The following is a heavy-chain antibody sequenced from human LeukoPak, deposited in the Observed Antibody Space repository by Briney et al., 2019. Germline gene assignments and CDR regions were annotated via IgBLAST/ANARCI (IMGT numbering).Heavy chain of an antibody. CDR1: GGXFNNLA. V-gene: IGHV1-69*13. Sequence: SVKVSCKASGGXFNNLAINWVRQAPAQGPEWMGRIIPIFNTPNYAQKFQGRVTITADESTSTAYMELSSLRSEDTAVYFCAKGRAMDYNYDMDVWGQGTTVTVSS. CDR2: IIPIFNTP. J-gene: IGHJ6*02. CDR3: AKGRAMDYNYDMDV.